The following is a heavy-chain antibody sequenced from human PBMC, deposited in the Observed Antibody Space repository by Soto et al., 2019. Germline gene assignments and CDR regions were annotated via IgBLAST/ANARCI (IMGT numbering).Heavy chain of an antibody. V-gene: IGHV3-23*01. Sequence: EVQLLESGGGLVQPGGSPRLSCAASGFTFNNYAMSWVRQAPGEGLEWVSVITDSGGDTLNADSVKGRFTISRDNFKNILYLEMNSLRAEDTAIYYCARASGRSYPESRVFDFWGQGTRVTVSS. D-gene: IGHD1-26*01. CDR3: ARASGRSYPESRVFDF. CDR2: ITDSGGDT. CDR1: GFTFNNYA. J-gene: IGHJ4*02.